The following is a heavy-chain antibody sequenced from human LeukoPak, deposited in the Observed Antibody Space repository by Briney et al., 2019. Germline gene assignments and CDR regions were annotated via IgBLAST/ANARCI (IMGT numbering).Heavy chain of an antibody. D-gene: IGHD6-19*01. Sequence: GGALRLSCAASGFTFSSYAMSWVRQAPGKGLEGVSAISGSGGSTYYADSVKGRFTISRDNSKNTLYLQMNSLRAEDTAVYYCAKDWMAVADSYYFDYWGQGTLVTVSS. J-gene: IGHJ4*02. CDR3: AKDWMAVADSYYFDY. CDR2: ISGSGGST. V-gene: IGHV3-23*01. CDR1: GFTFSSYA.